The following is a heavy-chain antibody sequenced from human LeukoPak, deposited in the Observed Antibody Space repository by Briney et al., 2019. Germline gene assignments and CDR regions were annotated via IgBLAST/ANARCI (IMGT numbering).Heavy chain of an antibody. D-gene: IGHD3-16*01. CDR3: AKERRRVDTSMIRSYYFDS. CDR1: GFPFSSSA. J-gene: IGHJ4*02. V-gene: IGHV3-23*01. CDR2: ITGNGVTT. Sequence: PGGSLRLSCAASGFPFSSSAMSWVRHTPGNGLEWVSSITGNGVTTYYADSVKGRFTISRDNSKNILFLRMNSLGAEDSASYFCAKERRRVDTSMIRSYYFDSWGQGTPVTVSS.